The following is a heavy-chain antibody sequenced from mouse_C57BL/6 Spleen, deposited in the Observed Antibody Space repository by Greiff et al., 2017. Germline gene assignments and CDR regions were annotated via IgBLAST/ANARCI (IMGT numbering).Heavy chain of an antibody. D-gene: IGHD4-1*01. Sequence: DVMLVESGGGLVKPGGSLKLSCAASGFTFSDYGMHWVRQAPEKGLEWVAYISSGSSTIYYADTVKGRFTISRDNAKNTLFLQMNSLRSEDTAMYYCARTGSYAMDYWGQGTSVTVSS. CDR2: ISSGSSTI. V-gene: IGHV5-17*01. CDR1: GFTFSDYG. CDR3: ARTGSYAMDY. J-gene: IGHJ4*01.